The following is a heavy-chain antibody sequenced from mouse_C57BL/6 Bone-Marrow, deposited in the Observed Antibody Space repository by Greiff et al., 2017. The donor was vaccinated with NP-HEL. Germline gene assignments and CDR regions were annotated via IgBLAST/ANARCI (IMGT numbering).Heavy chain of an antibody. CDR2: IDPSDSYT. CDR3: AREDSSGYDFDY. D-gene: IGHD3-2*02. Sequence: QVQLQQSGAELVRPGTSVKLSCKASGYTFTSYWMHWVKQRPGQGLEWIGVIDPSDSYTNYNQKFKGKATLTVDTSSSTAYMQLSSLTSEDSAVYYCAREDSSGYDFDYWGQGTTLTVSS. V-gene: IGHV1-59*01. J-gene: IGHJ2*01. CDR1: GYTFTSYW.